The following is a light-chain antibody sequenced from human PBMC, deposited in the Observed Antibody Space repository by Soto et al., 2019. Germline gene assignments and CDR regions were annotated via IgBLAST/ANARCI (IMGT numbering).Light chain of an antibody. CDR3: QHYGSTPPWT. J-gene: IGKJ1*01. CDR2: DAS. V-gene: IGKV1-5*01. CDR1: QSISRW. Sequence: DIQMTQSPSTLSAFVGDRVTITCRASQSISRWLAWYQQKPGKAPKLLIYDASSLESGVPSRFSGSGSGTDFTLTISRLEPEDFAVYYCQHYGSTPPWTFGQGTKVDIK.